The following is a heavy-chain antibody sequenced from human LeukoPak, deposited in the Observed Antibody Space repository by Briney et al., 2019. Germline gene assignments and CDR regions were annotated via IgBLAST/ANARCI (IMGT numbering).Heavy chain of an antibody. CDR1: GFTFSTYW. Sequence: GGSLRLSCATSGFTFSTYWMSWVRQAPGKGLEWVANIKQDGSEKYYADSVKGRFTISRDNAKNSLYLQMNSLRAEDTVVYYCANGDGFDYWGQGTLVTVSS. D-gene: IGHD5-24*01. CDR2: IKQDGSEK. J-gene: IGHJ4*02. CDR3: ANGDGFDY. V-gene: IGHV3-7*01.